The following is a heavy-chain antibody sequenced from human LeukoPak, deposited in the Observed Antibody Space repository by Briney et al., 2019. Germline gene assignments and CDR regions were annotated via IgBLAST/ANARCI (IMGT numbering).Heavy chain of an antibody. CDR3: GGTYYYDSSDDD. CDR2: ISGSGTST. Sequence: GGSLRLSCAASGFTFRSYAMSWVRQAPGKGLEWVLAISGSGTSTYYADSVKGRFTISRDNSKNTLYLQMNSLRAEDTAVYYCGGTYYYDSSDDDWGQGTLVTVAS. J-gene: IGHJ4*02. CDR1: GFTFRSYA. V-gene: IGHV3-23*01. D-gene: IGHD3-22*01.